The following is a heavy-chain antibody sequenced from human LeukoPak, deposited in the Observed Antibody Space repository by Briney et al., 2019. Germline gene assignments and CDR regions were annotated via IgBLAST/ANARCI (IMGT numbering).Heavy chain of an antibody. J-gene: IGHJ4*02. V-gene: IGHV1-3*01. CDR1: GYTFTSYA. D-gene: IGHD4-23*01. CDR3: AGNRDHSGFYYFDY. Sequence: ASVTVSCKASGYTFTSYAMHWVRQAPGQRLEWMGWINAGNGNTKYSQKFQGRVTITRDTSASTAYMELSSLRSEDTAVYYCAGNRDHSGFYYFDYWGQGTLVTVPS. CDR2: INAGNGNT.